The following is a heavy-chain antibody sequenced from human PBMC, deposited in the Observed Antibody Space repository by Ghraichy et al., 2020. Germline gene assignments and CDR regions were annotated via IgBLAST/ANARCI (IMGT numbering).Heavy chain of an antibody. Sequence: GGSLRLSCAASGFTFSSYAMSWVRQAPGKGLEWVSAISGSGGSTYYADSVKGRFTISRDNSKNTLYLQMNSLRAEDTAVYYCATPGGYYYDSKAPFDYWGQGTLVTVSS. CDR3: ATPGGYYYDSKAPFDY. D-gene: IGHD3-22*01. V-gene: IGHV3-23*01. CDR1: GFTFSSYA. CDR2: ISGSGGST. J-gene: IGHJ4*02.